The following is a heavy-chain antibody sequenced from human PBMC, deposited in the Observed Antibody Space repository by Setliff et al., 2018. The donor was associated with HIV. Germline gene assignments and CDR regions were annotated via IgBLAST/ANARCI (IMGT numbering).Heavy chain of an antibody. J-gene: IGHJ4*02. CDR2: INPNSGDT. V-gene: IGHV1-2*02. Sequence: ASVKVSCKASGNAFNGNRVHWVRQAPGQGLEWMGWINPNSGDTNYAQNFQGRVTMTRDTSISTAYMELRRLRYDDTAVYYCAREIYGGNSRPFDYWGQGTLVTVSS. D-gene: IGHD4-17*01. CDR3: AREIYGGNSRPFDY. CDR1: GNAFNGNR.